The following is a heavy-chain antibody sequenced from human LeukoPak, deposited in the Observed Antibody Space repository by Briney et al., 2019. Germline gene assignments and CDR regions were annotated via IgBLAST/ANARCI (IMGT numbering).Heavy chain of an antibody. CDR1: GFTFSKYW. J-gene: IGHJ4*02. CDR2: INTDGTVT. Sequence: GGSLRLSCAASGFTFSKYWMLWVRQAPGKGLESVSRINTDGTVTTYADSVKGRFTVSRDNADNTMFLQMNIVRDEDTAVYYCATKQWLAPPPDSWGQGTPVTVSS. CDR3: ATKQWLAPPPDS. D-gene: IGHD6-19*01. V-gene: IGHV3-74*01.